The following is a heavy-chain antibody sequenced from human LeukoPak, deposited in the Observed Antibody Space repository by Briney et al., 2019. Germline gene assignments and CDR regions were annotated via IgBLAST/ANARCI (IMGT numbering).Heavy chain of an antibody. CDR2: ISSDVYDGTTE. V-gene: IGHV3-30-3*01. Sequence: GGSLRLSCSASGFTFSDYAMDWVRQAPGKGLECEAVISSDVYDGTTEYYADSVKGRFTISRDNSKNTVYLQMNSLRSEDTAVYYCARPRVGYIAARSIYFDYWGQGTLVTVSS. CDR3: ARPRVGYIAARSIYFDY. D-gene: IGHD6-6*01. J-gene: IGHJ4*02. CDR1: GFTFSDYA.